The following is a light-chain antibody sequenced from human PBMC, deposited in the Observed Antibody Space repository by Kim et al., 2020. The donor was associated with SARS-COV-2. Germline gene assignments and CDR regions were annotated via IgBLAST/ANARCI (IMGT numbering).Light chain of an antibody. CDR1: ELGDKY. CDR3: QAWDSSTVV. CDR2: QDG. V-gene: IGLV3-1*01. Sequence: SVAPGQTASVSCSGDELGDKYASWYQQKPGQSPVLVIYQDGKRPTGIPERFSGSNSGNTATLTISGTQAMDEADYYCQAWDSSTVVFGGGTQL. J-gene: IGLJ2*01.